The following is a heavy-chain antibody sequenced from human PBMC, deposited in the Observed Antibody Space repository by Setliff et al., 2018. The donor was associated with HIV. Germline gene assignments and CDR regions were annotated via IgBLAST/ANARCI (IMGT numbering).Heavy chain of an antibody. Sequence: SETLSLTCTVSGASISTHDWAWIRQSPGKGLEWVGNFFQSGNTNYNPSLKSRVTISVDTPNHQFSLRLTSVTPADTAVYYCARGGQLKTSHLDFWSGYPITYFDYWGQGTLVTVSS. V-gene: IGHV4-59*11. CDR3: ARGGQLKTSHLDFWSGYPITYFDY. CDR1: GASISTHD. J-gene: IGHJ4*02. D-gene: IGHD3-3*01. CDR2: FFQSGNT.